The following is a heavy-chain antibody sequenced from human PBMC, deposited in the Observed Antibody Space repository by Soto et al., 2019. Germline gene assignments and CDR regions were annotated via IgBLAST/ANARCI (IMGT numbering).Heavy chain of an antibody. CDR1: GFTFSSYA. CDR2: ISGSGGST. Sequence: GGSLRLSCAASGFTFSSYAMSWVRQAPGKGLEWVSAISGSGGSTYSADSVKGRFTISRDNSKNTLYLQMNSLRAEDTALYYCAKAFPQRQRPVLQYRSRSYDYWGQGTLVTVSS. CDR3: AKAFPQRQRPVLQYRSRSYDY. V-gene: IGHV3-23*01. D-gene: IGHD4-4*01. J-gene: IGHJ4*02.